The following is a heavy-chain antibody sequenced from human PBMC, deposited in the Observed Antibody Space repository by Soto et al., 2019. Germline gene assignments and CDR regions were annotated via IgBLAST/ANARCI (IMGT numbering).Heavy chain of an antibody. Sequence: QVQLVQSGAEVKKPGASVKVSCKASGYTFTSYGISWARQAPGQGLEWMGWISAYNGNTNYAHKLQGRVTMTTDTSTSTAYMERRSLSADDTAVYYCARDPRGYRGMGPIDYWGQGTLVTVSS. CDR2: ISAYNGNT. CDR3: ARDPRGYRGMGPIDY. CDR1: GYTFTSYG. J-gene: IGHJ4*02. D-gene: IGHD5-12*01. V-gene: IGHV1-18*01.